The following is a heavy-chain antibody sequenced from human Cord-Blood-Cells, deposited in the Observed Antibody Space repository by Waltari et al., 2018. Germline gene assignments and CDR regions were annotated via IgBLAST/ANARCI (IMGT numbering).Heavy chain of an antibody. CDR1: GFTFSGSA. CDR3: TAPLVRY. CDR2: IRSKANSYAT. V-gene: IGHV3-73*02. J-gene: IGHJ4*02. D-gene: IGHD6-13*01. Sequence: EVQLVESGGGLVQPGGSLKLSCAAPGFTFSGSATHWVRQASGKGLEWVGRIRSKANSYATAYAASVKGRFTISRDDSKNTAYLQMNSLKTEDTAVYYCTAPLVRYWGQGTLVTVSS.